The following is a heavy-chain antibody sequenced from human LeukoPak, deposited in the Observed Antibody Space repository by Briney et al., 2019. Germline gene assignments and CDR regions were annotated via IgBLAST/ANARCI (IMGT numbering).Heavy chain of an antibody. D-gene: IGHD6-13*01. J-gene: IGHJ4*02. Sequence: GAPVKVSCKASGYTFTGYYMHWVRQAPGQGLEWMGWINPNSGGTNYAQKFQGRVTMTRDTSISTAYMELSRLRSDDTAVYYCARAPRIAAAGKDYWGQGTLVTVSS. V-gene: IGHV1-2*02. CDR1: GYTFTGYY. CDR3: ARAPRIAAAGKDY. CDR2: INPNSGGT.